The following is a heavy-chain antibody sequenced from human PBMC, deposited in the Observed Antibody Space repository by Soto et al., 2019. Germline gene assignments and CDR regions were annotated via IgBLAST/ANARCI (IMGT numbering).Heavy chain of an antibody. V-gene: IGHV4-31*03. CDR1: GASISNNGYY. Sequence: PSETLSLTCTVSGASISNNGYYWSWIRQHPGKGLEWIGYISYSGSTFYNPSLKSRLTMSLDTSKNQFSLKLNSVTAADTAVYYCTRGSCYDRDFDYWGQGTLVTVSS. CDR3: TRGSCYDRDFDY. CDR2: ISYSGST. D-gene: IGHD5-12*01. J-gene: IGHJ4*02.